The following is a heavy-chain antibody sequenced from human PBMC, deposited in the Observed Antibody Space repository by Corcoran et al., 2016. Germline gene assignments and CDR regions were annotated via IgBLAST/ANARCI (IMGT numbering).Heavy chain of an antibody. J-gene: IGHJ4*02. V-gene: IGHV4-39*01. Sequence: QLQLQESGPGLVKPSETLSLTCTVSGGSISSSSYYWGWIRQPPGKGLEWIGSIYYSGSTYYNPSLKSRVTISVDTSKNQFSLKLSSVTAADTAVYYCASVNYDFWSGYYAAFDYWGQGTLVTVSS. CDR3: ASVNYDFWSGYYAAFDY. D-gene: IGHD3-3*01. CDR2: IYYSGST. CDR1: GGSISSSSYY.